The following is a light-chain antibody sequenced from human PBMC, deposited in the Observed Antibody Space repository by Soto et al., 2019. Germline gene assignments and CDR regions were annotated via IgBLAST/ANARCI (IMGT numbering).Light chain of an antibody. V-gene: IGLV1-47*01. CDR3: ASWDDSLDGPV. J-gene: IGLJ2*01. Sequence: QSVLIQPPSASGTPGQSVTMSCSGGTSNIGRKFVYWYQHLPGTAPKLLILNNNERPSGVPDRFSASKSGTSASLTISGLRSEDEADYYCASWDDSLDGPVLGGGPKLTVL. CDR2: NNN. CDR1: TSNIGRKF.